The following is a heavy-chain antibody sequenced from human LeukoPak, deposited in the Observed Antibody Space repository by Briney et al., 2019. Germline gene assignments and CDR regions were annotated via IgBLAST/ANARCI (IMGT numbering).Heavy chain of an antibody. Sequence: ASVKVSCKASGYIFSGYYPHWVRQAPGQGLEWMGWVNPNGGGTDYDQKFRGRVTITRDTSISTVYMDLSRLTSDDTAVYYCARDRSRYFDHWGQGTLVTVSS. CDR1: GYIFSGYY. D-gene: IGHD3-9*01. J-gene: IGHJ4*02. CDR2: VNPNGGGT. V-gene: IGHV1-2*02. CDR3: ARDRSRYFDH.